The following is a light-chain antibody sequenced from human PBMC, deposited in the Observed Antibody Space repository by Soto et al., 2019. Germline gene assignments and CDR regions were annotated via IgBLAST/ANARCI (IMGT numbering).Light chain of an antibody. CDR3: QQYNNWPPQRT. CDR2: GAS. CDR1: QSVSSN. Sequence: EVVMAQFPATLSVSPGERATLSCRASQSVSSNLAWYQQKPGQAPRLLIYGASTRATGIPARFSGSGSGTEFTLTISSLQPEDFAVYYCQQYNNWPPQRTFGQGTKVDIK. V-gene: IGKV3-15*01. J-gene: IGKJ1*01.